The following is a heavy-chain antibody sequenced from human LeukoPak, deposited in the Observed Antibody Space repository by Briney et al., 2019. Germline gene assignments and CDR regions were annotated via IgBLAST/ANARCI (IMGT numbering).Heavy chain of an antibody. Sequence: GGSLRLSCAASGFTFSSYAMSWVRQAPGKGLEWVSAISGSGGSTYYADSVKGRFTISRDNSKNTLYLQMNSLRAEDTAVYYCARGLQETLAWLKALSAFDIWGQGTTVTVSS. CDR1: GFTFSSYA. CDR3: ARGLQETLAWLKALSAFDI. D-gene: IGHD5-24*01. CDR2: ISGSGGST. J-gene: IGHJ3*02. V-gene: IGHV3-23*01.